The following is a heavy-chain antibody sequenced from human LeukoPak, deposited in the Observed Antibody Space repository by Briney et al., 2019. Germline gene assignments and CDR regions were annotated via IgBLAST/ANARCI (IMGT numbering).Heavy chain of an antibody. J-gene: IGHJ3*02. V-gene: IGHV4-59*01. CDR2: IYYSGST. CDR3: ARAAANAFDI. D-gene: IGHD2-15*01. CDR1: GGSISSYY. Sequence: SETLSLTCTVSGGSISSYYWSWIRQPPGKGLEWIGYIYYSGSTNYNPSLKSRVTISVDTSKNQFSLKLSSVTAADTAVYYCARAAANAFDIWGQGTMVTVSS.